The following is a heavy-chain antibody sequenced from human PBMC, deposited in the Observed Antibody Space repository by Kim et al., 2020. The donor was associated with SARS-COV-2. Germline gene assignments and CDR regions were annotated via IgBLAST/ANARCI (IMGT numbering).Heavy chain of an antibody. Sequence: SLKGRVTISVETSKNQFSLKLSSVTAADTAVYYCARLSLYCSSTSCHDYWGQGTLVTVSS. J-gene: IGHJ4*02. V-gene: IGHV4-39*01. CDR3: ARLSLYCSSTSCHDY. D-gene: IGHD2-2*01.